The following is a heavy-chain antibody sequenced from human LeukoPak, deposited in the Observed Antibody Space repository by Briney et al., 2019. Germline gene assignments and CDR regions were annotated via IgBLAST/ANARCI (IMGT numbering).Heavy chain of an antibody. CDR2: IYYSGNT. V-gene: IGHV4-59*01. Sequence: SETLSLTRTVSGGSISGYYWSWIRQPPGKGPEWIGYIYYSGNTNYNPSLKSRVTMSLDSSNNQFSLRLTSVTAADTAVYYCARDGLNTGSWYFDYWGQGTLATVSS. D-gene: IGHD1-26*01. CDR1: GGSISGYY. CDR3: ARDGLNTGSWYFDY. J-gene: IGHJ4*02.